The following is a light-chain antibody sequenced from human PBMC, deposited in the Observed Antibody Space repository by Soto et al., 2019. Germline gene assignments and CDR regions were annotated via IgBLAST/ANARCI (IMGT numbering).Light chain of an antibody. J-gene: IGLJ3*02. CDR2: DNN. CDR3: SSYVSSSTVV. V-gene: IGLV1-51*01. Sequence: QSVLTQPPSVSAAPGQKVTISCSGSSSNIGNNYVSWYQQLPGTAPKLLIYDNNKRPSGIPDRFSGSKSGTSATLGITGLQTGDEADYYCSSYVSSSTVVFGGGTQLTVL. CDR1: SSNIGNNY.